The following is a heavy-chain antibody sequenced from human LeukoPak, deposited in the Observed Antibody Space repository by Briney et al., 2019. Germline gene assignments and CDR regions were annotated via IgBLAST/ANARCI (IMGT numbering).Heavy chain of an antibody. CDR1: GGSISSGGYY. Sequence: SQTLSLTCTVSGGSISSGGYYWSWIRQPPGKGLEWIGYIYHSGSTYYNPSLKSRVTISVDRSKNQFSLKLSSVTAADTAVYYCASDCGGGRCYFHVDYWGQGTLVTVSS. D-gene: IGHD2-15*01. J-gene: IGHJ4*02. CDR2: IYHSGST. V-gene: IGHV4-30-2*01. CDR3: ASDCGGGRCYFHVDY.